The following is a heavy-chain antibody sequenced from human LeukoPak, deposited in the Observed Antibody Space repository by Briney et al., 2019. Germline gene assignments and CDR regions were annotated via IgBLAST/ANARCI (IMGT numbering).Heavy chain of an antibody. CDR2: ISYDGNHK. V-gene: IGHV3-30*18. Sequence: PGTSLRLSCAASGFTFSSGMHWVRQAPGKGLEWVAVISYDGNHKYYGDSVKGRFTISRDNSRNTLHLQMDSLKTEDTAVYYCAKGELHFNTCSFDYWGQGTLVTVSS. J-gene: IGHJ4*02. D-gene: IGHD1-26*01. CDR3: AKGELHFNTCSFDY. CDR1: GFTFSSG.